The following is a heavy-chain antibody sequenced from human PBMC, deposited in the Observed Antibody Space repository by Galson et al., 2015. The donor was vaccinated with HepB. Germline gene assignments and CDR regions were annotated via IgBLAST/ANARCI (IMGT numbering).Heavy chain of an antibody. V-gene: IGHV4-59*08. CDR2: VYYSGST. J-gene: IGHJ5*02. CDR3: ARHRIDRSPLRYCTSNGCYAWENWFDP. Sequence: SETLSLTCSVSGDSISSDCWSWIRQPPGKGLEWIAYVYYSGSTNYNPSFKSRVTISVDTSRNQLSLKLSSVTAADTAVYYCARHRIDRSPLRYCTSNGCYAWENWFDPWGQGTLVTVSS. CDR1: GDSISSDC. D-gene: IGHD2-2*01.